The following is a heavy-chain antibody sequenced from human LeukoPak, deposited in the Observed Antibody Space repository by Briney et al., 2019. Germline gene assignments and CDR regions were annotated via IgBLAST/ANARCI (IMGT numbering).Heavy chain of an antibody. CDR3: ARETGSDY. CDR2: TFYGGST. CDR1: GDSVSSRNFY. J-gene: IGHJ4*02. D-gene: IGHD3-10*01. V-gene: IGHV4-39*07. Sequence: SETLSLTCTVSGDSVSSRNFYWGWIRQSPGKGLEWIGSTFYGGSTNYNPSLKSRVTISVDTSKNQFSLKLSSVTAADTAVYYCARETGSDYWGQGTLVTVSS.